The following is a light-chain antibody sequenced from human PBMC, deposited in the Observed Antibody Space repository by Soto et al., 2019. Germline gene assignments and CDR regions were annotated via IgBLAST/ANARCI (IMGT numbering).Light chain of an antibody. CDR2: EVS. CDR1: SSDVGYYNY. V-gene: IGLV2-14*01. CDR3: SSYISVSSPVV. J-gene: IGLJ2*01. Sequence: QSALTQPASLSGSPGQSITISCTGTSSDVGYYNYVSWYQQHPGKAPKVIIYEVSNRPSGVSYRFSGSKSGNTASLTISGLQAEDEADYYCSSYISVSSPVVFGGGTQLTVL.